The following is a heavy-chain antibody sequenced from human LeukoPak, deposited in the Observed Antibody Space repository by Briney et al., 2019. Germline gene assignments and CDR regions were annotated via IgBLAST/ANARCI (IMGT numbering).Heavy chain of an antibody. CDR2: LYSGSST. J-gene: IGHJ4*02. Sequence: PGGSLRLSCAASGFTVSSNYMSWVRQAPGKGLEWVSVLYSGSSTYYADSVEGRFTISRDNSKNTLYLQMNSLRAEDTAVYYCARANGDYGYYFDYWGQGTLVTVSS. CDR1: GFTVSSNY. D-gene: IGHD4-17*01. CDR3: ARANGDYGYYFDY. V-gene: IGHV3-53*01.